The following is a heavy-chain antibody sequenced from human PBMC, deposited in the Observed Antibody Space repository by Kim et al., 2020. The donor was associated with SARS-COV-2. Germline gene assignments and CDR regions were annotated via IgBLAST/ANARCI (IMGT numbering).Heavy chain of an antibody. CDR3: ARVYCGGDCYGFFDY. J-gene: IGHJ4*02. D-gene: IGHD2-21*02. Sequence: SHKRGVTISVDTSKNQFSLKLSSVTAADTAVYYCARVYCGGDCYGFFDYWGQGTLVTVSS. V-gene: IGHV4-59*01.